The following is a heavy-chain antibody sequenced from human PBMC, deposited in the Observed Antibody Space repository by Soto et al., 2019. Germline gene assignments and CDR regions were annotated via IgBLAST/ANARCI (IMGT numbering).Heavy chain of an antibody. CDR2: IRSKAYGGTT. V-gene: IGHV3-49*04. J-gene: IGHJ1*01. D-gene: IGHD1-1*01. CDR1: GFTFGDYA. Sequence: EVQLVESGGGLVQPGRSLRLSCTASGFTFGDYAMSWVRQAPGKGLEWVGFIRSKAYGGTTEYAASVKGRFTISRDDSKSIAYLQMNSLKTEDTAVYYCTRDSIGVHAEYFQHWGQGTLVTVSS. CDR3: TRDSIGVHAEYFQH.